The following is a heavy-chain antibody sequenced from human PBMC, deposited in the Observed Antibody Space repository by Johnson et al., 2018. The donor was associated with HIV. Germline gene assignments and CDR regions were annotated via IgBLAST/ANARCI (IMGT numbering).Heavy chain of an antibody. CDR3: ARGNIVVVAAATDIDI. V-gene: IGHV3-74*01. Sequence: VQLVESGGGLVQPGGSLRLSCVASGFTFSSYWMHWVRQAPGKGLVWVSRINSDGSSTSYEDSVKGRFTISRDNAKNTLYLQMNSLRAEDTAVYYCARGNIVVVAAATDIDIWGQGTMVTVSS. CDR2: INSDGSST. D-gene: IGHD2-15*01. J-gene: IGHJ3*02. CDR1: GFTFSSYW.